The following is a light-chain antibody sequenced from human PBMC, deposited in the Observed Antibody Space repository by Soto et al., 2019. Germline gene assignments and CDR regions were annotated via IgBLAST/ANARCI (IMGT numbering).Light chain of an antibody. Sequence: QTVMTQPASVFGSPGQSITISCTGTRIDVGTYNLVSWYQQHPGKAPKLMIYEGTKRPSGVSNRFSGSKSGNTASLTISGLQAEDDADYYCCSYAGNSYVFGTGTKVTVL. V-gene: IGLV2-23*01. J-gene: IGLJ1*01. CDR1: RIDVGTYNL. CDR2: EGT. CDR3: CSYAGNSYV.